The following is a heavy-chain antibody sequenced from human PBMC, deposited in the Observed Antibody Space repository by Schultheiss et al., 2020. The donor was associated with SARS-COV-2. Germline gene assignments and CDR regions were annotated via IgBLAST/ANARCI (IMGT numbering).Heavy chain of an antibody. J-gene: IGHJ4*02. CDR3: ARGGYPFDY. Sequence: GSLRLSCAASGFTFSSYGLHWVRQPPEKGLEWIGEINHSGSTNYNPSLKSRVTISVDTSKNQFSLKLSSVTAADTAVYYCARGGYPFDYWGQGTLVTVSS. CDR2: INHSGST. D-gene: IGHD5-18*01. CDR1: GFTFSSYG. V-gene: IGHV4-34*01.